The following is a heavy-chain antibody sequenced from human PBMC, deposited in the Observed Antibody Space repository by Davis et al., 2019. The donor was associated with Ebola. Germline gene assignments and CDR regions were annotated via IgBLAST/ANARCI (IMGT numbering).Heavy chain of an antibody. CDR1: GFTFSSYW. CDR3: ARRTNWYDSGGYPTAFDY. Sequence: PAGSLRLSCAASGFTFSSYWMGWVRQAPGKGLEWVANVKQDDSERSYVDSVKGRFTILRDNAKNSLYLQMNSLSAEDTAVYYCARRTNWYDSGGYPTAFDYWGQGTLVTVSS. D-gene: IGHD3-22*01. CDR2: VKQDDSER. J-gene: IGHJ4*02. V-gene: IGHV3-7*03.